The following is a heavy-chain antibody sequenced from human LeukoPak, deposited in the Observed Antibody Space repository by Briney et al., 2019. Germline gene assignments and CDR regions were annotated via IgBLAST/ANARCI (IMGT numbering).Heavy chain of an antibody. CDR3: ARGQGRYFDWAYRSSPTL. CDR2: INSDGSST. Sequence: PGGSLRLSCAASGFTFSSYWMHWVRQAPGKGLVWFSRINSDGSSTSYADSVKGRFTISRDNAKNTLYLQMNSLRAEDTAVYYCARGQGRYFDWAYRSSPTLWGQGTTVTVSS. CDR1: GFTFSSYW. V-gene: IGHV3-74*01. D-gene: IGHD3-9*01. J-gene: IGHJ6*02.